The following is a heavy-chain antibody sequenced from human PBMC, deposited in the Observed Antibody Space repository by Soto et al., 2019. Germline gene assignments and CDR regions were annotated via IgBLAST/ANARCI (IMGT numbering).Heavy chain of an antibody. J-gene: IGHJ4*02. Sequence: GGSLRLSCAASGFTFSSYGRHWVRQAPGKGLEWLAVIWYDGSNKYYADSVKGRFTISRANSKNTLYLQMNSLRAEDTAVYYCARENSDQGRGVACTADFDYLGQGALDAISS. CDR2: IWYDGSNK. V-gene: IGHV3-33*01. D-gene: IGHD6-19*01. CDR3: ARENSDQGRGVACTADFDY. CDR1: GFTFSSYG.